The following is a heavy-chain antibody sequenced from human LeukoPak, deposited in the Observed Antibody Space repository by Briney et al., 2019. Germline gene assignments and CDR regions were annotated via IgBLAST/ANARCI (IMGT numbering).Heavy chain of an antibody. Sequence: ASVKVSCKSSAYTFTTYYIHWVRQAPGQGLEWIGMIYPSTGSTYYAQRFQGRVTMTRDTSTSTVCMELGSLTSDDTAVYYCARDWRIALVRGVINVPGGMNVWGQGTTVTVSS. V-gene: IGHV1-46*01. CDR2: IYPSTGST. J-gene: IGHJ6*02. CDR1: AYTFTTYY. D-gene: IGHD3-10*01. CDR3: ARDWRIALVRGVINVPGGMNV.